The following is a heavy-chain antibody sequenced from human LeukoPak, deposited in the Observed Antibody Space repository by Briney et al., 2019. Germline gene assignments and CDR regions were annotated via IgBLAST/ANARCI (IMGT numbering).Heavy chain of an antibody. J-gene: IGHJ5*02. CDR1: GGSISSNSYY. CDR3: ARHAASIAAAATRWFDP. D-gene: IGHD6-13*01. CDR2: IYYSGST. Sequence: SETLSLTCTVSGGSISSNSYYWGWIRQPPGKGLEWIGSIYYSGSTYYNPSLKSRVTISVDTSKNQFSLRLSSVTAADTAVYYCARHAASIAAAATRWFDPWGRGTLVTVSS. V-gene: IGHV4-39*01.